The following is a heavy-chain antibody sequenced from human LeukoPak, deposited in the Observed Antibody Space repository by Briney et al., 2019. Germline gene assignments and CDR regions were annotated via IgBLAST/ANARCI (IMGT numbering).Heavy chain of an antibody. J-gene: IGHJ5*02. CDR1: GYTFTGYY. V-gene: IGHV1-2*02. D-gene: IGHD3-22*01. CDR3: ARDRAYYYDSSGYYSWFDP. Sequence: ASVKVSCKASGYTFTGYYMHWVRQAPGQGLEWMGWINPNSGGTNYAQKFQGRVTMTRDTSISTACMELSRLRSDDTAVYYCARDRAYYYDSSGYYSWFDPWGQGTLVTVSS. CDR2: INPNSGGT.